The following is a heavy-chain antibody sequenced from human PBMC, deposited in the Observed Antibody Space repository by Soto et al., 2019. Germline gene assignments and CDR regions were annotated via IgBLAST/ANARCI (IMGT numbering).Heavy chain of an antibody. V-gene: IGHV5-51*01. CDR2: IYPGDSDT. J-gene: IGHJ6*02. CDR3: ARHTCSSTSCYYYYGMDV. D-gene: IGHD2-2*01. Sequence: GESLKISCKGSGYSFTSYWIGWVGQMTGKGLEWMGIIYPGDSDTRYSPSFQGQVTISADKSISTAYLQWSSLKASDTAMYYCARHTCSSTSCYYYYGMDVWGQGTTVTVSS. CDR1: GYSFTSYW.